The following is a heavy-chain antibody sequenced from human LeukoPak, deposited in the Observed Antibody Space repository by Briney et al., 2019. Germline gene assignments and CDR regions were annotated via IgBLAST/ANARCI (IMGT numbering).Heavy chain of an antibody. V-gene: IGHV4-59*08. D-gene: IGHD4-17*01. J-gene: IGHJ4*02. CDR2: IYYSGST. Sequence: PSETLSLTCTVSGGSISSYYWSWIRQPPGQGLEWIGYIYYSGSTNYNPSLKSRVTISVDTSKNQFSLKLSSVTAADTAVYYCARQMPWRDDYGDYAYYFDYWGQGTLVTVSS. CDR3: ARQMPWRDDYGDYAYYFDY. CDR1: GGSISSYY.